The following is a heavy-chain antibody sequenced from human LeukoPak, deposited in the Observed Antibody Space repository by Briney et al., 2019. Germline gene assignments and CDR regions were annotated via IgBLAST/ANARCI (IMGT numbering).Heavy chain of an antibody. V-gene: IGHV4-4*07. CDR2: IYTSGST. Sequence: SETLSLTCTVSGGSISSYYWSWIRQPAGKGLEWIGRIYTSGSTNYNPSLKSRVTMSVDTSKNQFSLKLSSVTAADTAVYYCASNPDYYDSSGYYGDSPRTDAFDIWGQGTMVTVSS. CDR3: ASNPDYYDSSGYYGDSPRTDAFDI. CDR1: GGSISSYY. D-gene: IGHD3-22*01. J-gene: IGHJ3*02.